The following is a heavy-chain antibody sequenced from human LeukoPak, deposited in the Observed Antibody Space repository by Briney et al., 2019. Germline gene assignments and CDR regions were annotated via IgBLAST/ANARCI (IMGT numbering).Heavy chain of an antibody. D-gene: IGHD6-13*01. J-gene: IGHJ4*02. CDR1: GGSISSYY. CDR3: ARHSPQVGIAAAGYFDY. CDR2: IYYSGST. Sequence: PSETLSLTCTVSGGSISSYYWSWIRQPPGKGLEWIGYIYYSGSTNYNPSLKSRVTISVDTSKNQFSLKLSSVTAADTAVYYCARHSPQVGIAAAGYFDYWGQGTLVTVSS. V-gene: IGHV4-59*01.